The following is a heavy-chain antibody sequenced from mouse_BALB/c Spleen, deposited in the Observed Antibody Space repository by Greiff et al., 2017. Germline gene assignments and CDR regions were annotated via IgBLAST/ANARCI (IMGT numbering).Heavy chain of an antibody. CDR2: IDPANGNT. D-gene: IGHD1-1*01. J-gene: IGHJ3*01. Sequence: VQLQQSGAELVKPGASVKLSCTASGFNIKDTYMHWVKQRPEQGPEWIGRIDPANGNTKYDPKFQGKATITADTSSNTAYLQLSSLTSEDTAVYYCAIYYYGSSSSWFAYWGQGTLVTVSA. CDR3: AIYYYGSSSSWFAY. V-gene: IGHV14-3*02. CDR1: GFNIKDTY.